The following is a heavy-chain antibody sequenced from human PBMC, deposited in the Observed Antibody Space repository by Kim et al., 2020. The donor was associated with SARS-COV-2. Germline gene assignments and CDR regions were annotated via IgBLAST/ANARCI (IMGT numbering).Heavy chain of an antibody. J-gene: IGHJ6*02. Sequence: SQTLSLTCAISGDSVSSNSAAWNWIRQSPSRGLEWLGRTYYRSKWYNDYAVSVKSRITINPDTSKNQFSLQLNSVTPEDTAVYYCARGAKGRITMVRGAPYYYYGMDVWGQGTTVTVSS. CDR2: TYYRSKWYN. CDR3: ARGAKGRITMVRGAPYYYYGMDV. V-gene: IGHV6-1*01. CDR1: GDSVSSNSAA. D-gene: IGHD3-10*01.